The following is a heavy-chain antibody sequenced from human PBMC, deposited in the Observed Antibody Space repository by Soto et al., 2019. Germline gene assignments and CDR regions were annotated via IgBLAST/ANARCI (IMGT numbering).Heavy chain of an antibody. CDR3: AGPPSLKWYYMDV. D-gene: IGHD1-26*01. Sequence: SQAHSLTCAISGDSVSSNSAAWNWIRQSPSRGLEWLGRTYYRSRWYNDYAVSVKSRITVNPDTSKNQFSLHLNSVTPEDTAVYYCAGPPSLKWYYMDVWEKGTTVTVSS. J-gene: IGHJ6*03. CDR1: GDSVSSNSAA. V-gene: IGHV6-1*01. CDR2: TYYRSRWYN.